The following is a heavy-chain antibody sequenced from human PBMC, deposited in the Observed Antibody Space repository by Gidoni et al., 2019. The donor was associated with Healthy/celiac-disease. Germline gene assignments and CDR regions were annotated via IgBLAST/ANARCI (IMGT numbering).Heavy chain of an antibody. CDR2: IYYSGST. Sequence: QLQLQESGPGLVKPSETLSLTCTVSGGSIRISRYYWGWIRPPPGKGLEWIGSIYYSGSTYYNPSLKSRVTISVDTSKNQFSLKLSSVTAADTAVYYCAAGVDSSGYYYFVAFDIWGQGTMVTVSS. V-gene: IGHV4-39*01. D-gene: IGHD3-22*01. J-gene: IGHJ3*02. CDR3: AAGVDSSGYYYFVAFDI. CDR1: GGSIRISRYY.